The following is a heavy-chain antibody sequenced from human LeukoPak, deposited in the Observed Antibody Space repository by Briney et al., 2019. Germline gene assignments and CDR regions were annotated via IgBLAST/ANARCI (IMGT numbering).Heavy chain of an antibody. CDR1: GLTFSSYS. Sequence: PGGSLRLSCAASGLTFSSYSMNWVRQAPGKGLEWVSAISGSGGSTYYADSVKGRFTISRDNSKNTLYLQMNSLRAEDTAVYYCAKGRTIFASTDYWGQGTLVTVSS. V-gene: IGHV3-23*01. CDR3: AKGRTIFASTDY. CDR2: ISGSGGST. J-gene: IGHJ4*02. D-gene: IGHD3-3*01.